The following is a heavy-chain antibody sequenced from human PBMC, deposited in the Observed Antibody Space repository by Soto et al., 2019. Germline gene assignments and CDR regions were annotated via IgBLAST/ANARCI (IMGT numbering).Heavy chain of an antibody. CDR3: ARDCSGATCFPGMDV. J-gene: IGHJ6*02. CDR2: ISGSGYI. V-gene: IGHV3-21*01. D-gene: IGHD2-15*01. Sequence: SGGSLRLSCAASGFSLNDYTLNWVRRAPGKGLEWVSSISGSGYISYADSLRGRVTISRDNAKKSLYLQIISLRAEDAAVYYCARDCSGATCFPGMDVWGLGTTVTV. CDR1: GFSLNDYT.